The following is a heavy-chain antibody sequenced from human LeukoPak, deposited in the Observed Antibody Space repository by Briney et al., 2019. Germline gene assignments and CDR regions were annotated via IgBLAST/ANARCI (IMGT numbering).Heavy chain of an antibody. V-gene: IGHV3-23*01. CDR3: AKGAGYSSSWNVDY. Sequence: GGSLRLSCAASGFTFSSYAMSWVRQAPGKGLEWVSTISGRGDSTYYADSVKGRFTISRDNSRNTLYLQMNSLRVEDTAGYYCAKGAGYSSSWNVDYWGQGTLVTVSS. CDR1: GFTFSSYA. D-gene: IGHD6-13*01. J-gene: IGHJ4*02. CDR2: ISGRGDST.